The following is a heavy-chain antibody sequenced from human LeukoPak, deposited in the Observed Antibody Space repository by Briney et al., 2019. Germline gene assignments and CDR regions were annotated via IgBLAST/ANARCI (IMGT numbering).Heavy chain of an antibody. V-gene: IGHV3-7*03. CDR2: IKEDGSVR. D-gene: IGHD6-19*01. CDR1: EFTFSSYY. CDR3: AKDQMPDPIHSSGCFDY. J-gene: IGHJ4*02. Sequence: GGSLRLSCAASEFTFSSYYMSWVRQAPGKGLEWVANIKEDGSVRNYGDSMKGRFTISRDNAKKSLYLQMNSLRAEDTAVYYCAKDQMPDPIHSSGCFDYWGQRTLVTVSS.